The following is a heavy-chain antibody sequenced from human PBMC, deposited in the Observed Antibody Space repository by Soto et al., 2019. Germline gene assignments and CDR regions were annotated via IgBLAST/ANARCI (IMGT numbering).Heavy chain of an antibody. CDR2: ISGSGDSA. J-gene: IGHJ4*02. CDR3: GKERRGSGWSVCDF. D-gene: IGHD6-19*01. Sequence: VQLLESGGGLVQPGGSLRLSCAASGFIFRDYAMNWVRQAPGKGLEWVSDISGSGDSARYADSVKGRFTISRDNSRDTRYMHRNSLRVDDTAVYYCGKERRGSGWSVCDFWGQGDLVTVSS. V-gene: IGHV3-23*01. CDR1: GFIFRDYA.